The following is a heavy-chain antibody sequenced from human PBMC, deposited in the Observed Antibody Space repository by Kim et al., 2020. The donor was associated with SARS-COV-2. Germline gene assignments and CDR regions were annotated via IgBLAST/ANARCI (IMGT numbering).Heavy chain of an antibody. J-gene: IGHJ6*02. V-gene: IGHV3-33*01. Sequence: ADSVKGRFTISIDNSKNTLYLQMNSLRAEDTAVYYCARERGKGRIYGMDVWGQGTTVTVSS. CDR3: ARERGKGRIYGMDV.